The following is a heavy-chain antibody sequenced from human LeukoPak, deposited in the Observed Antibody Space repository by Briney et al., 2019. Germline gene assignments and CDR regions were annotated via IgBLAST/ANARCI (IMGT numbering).Heavy chain of an antibody. CDR2: IYYSGST. D-gene: IGHD4-11*01. V-gene: IGHV4-59*01. Sequence: PSETLSLTCTVSGGSISSYYWSWIRQPPGKGLEWIGYIYYSGSTNYNPSLKSRVTISVDTSKNQFSLKLSSVTAADTAVYYCARGIGYSNYYNWGQGTLVTVSS. J-gene: IGHJ4*02. CDR3: ARGIGYSNYYN. CDR1: GGSISSYY.